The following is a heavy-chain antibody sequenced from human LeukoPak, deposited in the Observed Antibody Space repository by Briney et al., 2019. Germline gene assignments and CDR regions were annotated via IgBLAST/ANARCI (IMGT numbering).Heavy chain of an antibody. CDR1: GGSISSSSYY. CDR3: ARVRCSGGSCPYYYYYYYMDV. Sequence: SETLSLTCSVSGGSISSSSYYWGWVRQSPAKGLEWIGSIYYSGSTYYNPSLKSRVTISADTSKNQFSLKLNSVTAADTAVYYCARVRCSGGSCPYYYYYYYMDVWGKGTTVTVSS. CDR2: IYYSGST. V-gene: IGHV4-39*07. J-gene: IGHJ6*03. D-gene: IGHD2-15*01.